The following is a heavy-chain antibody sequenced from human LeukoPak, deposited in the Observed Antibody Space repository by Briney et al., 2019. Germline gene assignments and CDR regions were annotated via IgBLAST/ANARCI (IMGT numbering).Heavy chain of an antibody. Sequence: SETLSLTCTVSGGSISSSSYYWGWIRQPPGKGLEWIGSIYYSGSTYYNPSLKSRVTISVDTSKNQFSLKLSSVTAADTAVYYCARHAVPLLWFGELLGGYFDYWGQGTLVTVSS. V-gene: IGHV4-39*01. CDR3: ARHAVPLLWFGELLGGYFDY. CDR1: GGSISSSSYY. D-gene: IGHD3-10*01. CDR2: IYYSGST. J-gene: IGHJ4*02.